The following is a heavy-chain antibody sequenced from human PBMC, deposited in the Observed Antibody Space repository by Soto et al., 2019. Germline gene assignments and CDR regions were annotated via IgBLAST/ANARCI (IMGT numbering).Heavy chain of an antibody. J-gene: IGHJ4*02. V-gene: IGHV3-23*01. CDR2: IIASGAT. D-gene: IGHD6-19*01. CDR3: ARYITVGGRLFDY. CDR1: GLTFSSYA. Sequence: EVQLLESGGGLVQPGGSLRLSCEASGLTFSSYAMSWVRQAPGKGLEWVSGIIASGATEYASSVKGRFTVSRDNSKNTLYLQMSSLRAEDTALYYWARYITVGGRLFDYWGQVTLVTVSS.